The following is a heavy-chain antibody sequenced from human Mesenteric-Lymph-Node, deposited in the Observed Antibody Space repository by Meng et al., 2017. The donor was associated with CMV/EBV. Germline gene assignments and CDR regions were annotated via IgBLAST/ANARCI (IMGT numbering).Heavy chain of an antibody. J-gene: IGHJ4*02. D-gene: IGHD1-26*01. CDR3: AKDKFDERGSFDY. CDR1: GFTFSSYS. CDR2: INSDGSST. Sequence: GESLKISCAASGFTFSSYSMNWVRQAPGKGLVWVSRINSDGSSTTYADPVKGRFTFSRDNAKNTLYLQMNSLRAEDTALYYCAKDKFDERGSFDYWGQGTLVTVSS. V-gene: IGHV3-74*01.